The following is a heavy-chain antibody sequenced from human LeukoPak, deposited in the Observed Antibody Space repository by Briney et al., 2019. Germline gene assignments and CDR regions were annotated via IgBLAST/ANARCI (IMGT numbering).Heavy chain of an antibody. Sequence: PSQTLSLTCTVSGSSISSGSYYWSWVRQPAGKGLEWIGRIYTSGSTNYNPSLKSRVTISVDTSKNQFSLKLSSVTAADTAVYYCARDGPYCDFWSGYYRRAFDIWGEGTMVTASS. J-gene: IGHJ3*02. CDR3: ARDGPYCDFWSGYYRRAFDI. D-gene: IGHD3-3*01. CDR1: GSSISSGSYY. V-gene: IGHV4-61*02. CDR2: IYTSGST.